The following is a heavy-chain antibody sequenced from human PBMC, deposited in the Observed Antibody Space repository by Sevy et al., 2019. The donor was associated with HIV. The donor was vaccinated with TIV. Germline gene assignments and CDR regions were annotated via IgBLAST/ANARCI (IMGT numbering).Heavy chain of an antibody. D-gene: IGHD3-9*01. CDR2: INPSGGST. CDR3: ARDSDNYNILTGYYPFDY. V-gene: IGHV1-46*01. Sequence: ASVKVSCKASGYTFTSQYMHWVRQAPGQGLEWMGIINPSGGSTSYAQKFQGRVTMTRDTSTSTVYMELSSLRSEDTAVYYCARDSDNYNILTGYYPFDYWGQGTLVTVSS. J-gene: IGHJ4*02. CDR1: GYTFTSQY.